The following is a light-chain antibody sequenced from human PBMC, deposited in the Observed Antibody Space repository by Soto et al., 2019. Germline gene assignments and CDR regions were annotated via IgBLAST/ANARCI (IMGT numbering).Light chain of an antibody. J-gene: IGKJ1*01. V-gene: IGKV1-5*01. Sequence: IRLTQSPSSLSASVEDRVTITCRASQSIRSYLNWYQQKPGKAPKLLIYDASSLESGVPSRFSGSGSGTEINLTINNMETDDFASYYCQQYNTYSSTFGQGTKVDIK. CDR1: QSIRSY. CDR2: DAS. CDR3: QQYNTYSST.